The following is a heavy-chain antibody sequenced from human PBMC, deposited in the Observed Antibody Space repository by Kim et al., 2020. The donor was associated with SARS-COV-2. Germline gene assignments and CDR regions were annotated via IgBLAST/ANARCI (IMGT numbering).Heavy chain of an antibody. V-gene: IGHV3-7*01. D-gene: IGHD3-9*01. Sequence: GGSLRLSCAASGFTFSSYWMSWVRQAPGKGLEWVANIKQDGSEKYYVDSVKGRFTISRDNAKNSLYLQMNSLRAEDTAVYYCARWGILTGYYGDYYYYGMDVWGQGTTVTVSS. J-gene: IGHJ6*02. CDR1: GFTFSSYW. CDR3: ARWGILTGYYGDYYYYGMDV. CDR2: IKQDGSEK.